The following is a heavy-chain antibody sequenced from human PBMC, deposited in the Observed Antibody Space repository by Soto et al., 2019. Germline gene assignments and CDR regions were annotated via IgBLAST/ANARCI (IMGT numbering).Heavy chain of an antibody. CDR1: GGTFSSYS. CDR2: IVPMVGIT. CDR3: AKYGVVTDFYYMDV. D-gene: IGHD2-15*01. J-gene: IGHJ6*03. Sequence: QVQLVQSGAEVKKPGSSVKVSCQASGGTFSSYSITWVRQAPGQGLEWMGRIVPMVGITNYAQKFQDRVTITADRSTSTAYMELTSLESADTAVYYCAKYGVVTDFYYMDVWGRGTTVTVSS. V-gene: IGHV1-69*02.